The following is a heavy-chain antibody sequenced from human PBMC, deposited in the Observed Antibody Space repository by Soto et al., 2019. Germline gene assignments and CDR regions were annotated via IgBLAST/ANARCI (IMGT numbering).Heavy chain of an antibody. J-gene: IGHJ4*02. Sequence: PSETLSLTCTVSGGSISSYYWSWIRQPPGKGLEWIGYIYYSGSTNYNPSLKSRVTISVDTSKNQFSLKLSSVTAADTAVYYCARENYYDSSGYYLYFDYWGQGTLVTVSS. CDR2: IYYSGST. V-gene: IGHV4-59*01. CDR1: GGSISSYY. D-gene: IGHD3-22*01. CDR3: ARENYYDSSGYYLYFDY.